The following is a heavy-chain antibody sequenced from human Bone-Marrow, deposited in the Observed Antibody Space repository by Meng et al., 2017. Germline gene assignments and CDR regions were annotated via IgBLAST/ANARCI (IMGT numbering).Heavy chain of an antibody. CDR1: GGSFSGYY. CDR3: ARGTRPLLFQH. CDR2: INHSGST. D-gene: IGHD1-1*01. J-gene: IGHJ1*01. V-gene: IGHV4-34*01. Sequence: QVQVQQWGAGLFKPAEALSLTCAVYGGSFSGYYWSWIRQPTGKGLEWIGEINHSGSTNYNPSLKSRVTISVDTSKNQFSLKLSSVTAADTAVYYCARGTRPLLFQHWGQGTLVTVSS.